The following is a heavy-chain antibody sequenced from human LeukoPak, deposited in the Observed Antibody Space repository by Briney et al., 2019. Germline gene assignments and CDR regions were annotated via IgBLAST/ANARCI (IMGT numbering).Heavy chain of an antibody. Sequence: GGSLRLSCAASGFTFRTYGSRWVRQAPGKGGERGAHINQDGGEKNYVDSVKGRFTISRDSAKNSLYLQMDSLRVEDTAIYYCARCSGWAFKNWGQGTLVTVSS. CDR3: ARCSGWAFKN. CDR1: GFTFRTYG. V-gene: IGHV3-7*01. J-gene: IGHJ4*02. D-gene: IGHD6-19*01. CDR2: INQDGGEK.